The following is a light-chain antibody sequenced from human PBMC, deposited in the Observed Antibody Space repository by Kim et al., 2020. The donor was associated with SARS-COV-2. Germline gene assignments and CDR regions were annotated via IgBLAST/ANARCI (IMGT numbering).Light chain of an antibody. CDR1: KLGDKY. J-gene: IGLJ1*01. CDR2: QDS. V-gene: IGLV3-1*01. CDR3: QAWDSSTFYV. Sequence: VSPGQTASITCAGYKLGDKYACWYQQKPGQSPVLVIYQDSKRPSGIPERFSGSNSGNTATLTLSGTQAMDEADYYCQAWDSSTFYVFGTGTKVTVL.